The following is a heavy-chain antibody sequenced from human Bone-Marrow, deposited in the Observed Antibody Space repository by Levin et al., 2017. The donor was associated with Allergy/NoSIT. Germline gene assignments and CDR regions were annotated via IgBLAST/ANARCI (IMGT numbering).Heavy chain of an antibody. Sequence: PGGSLRLSCAASGFTFNDHAMNWVRQAPGKGLEWVSSVSSISAYKYYADSVKGRFTISRDNAKNSLFLQMDSLRPEDTAVYYCARSLLVVPAVIPGGRGDYFDYWGQGILVTVSS. V-gene: IGHV3-21*06. CDR1: GFTFNDHA. CDR3: ARSLLVVPAVIPGGRGDYFDY. J-gene: IGHJ4*02. CDR2: VSSISAYK. D-gene: IGHD2-2*02.